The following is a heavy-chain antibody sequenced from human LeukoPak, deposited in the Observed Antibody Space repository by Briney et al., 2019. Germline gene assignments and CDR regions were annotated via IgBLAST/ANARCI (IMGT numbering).Heavy chain of an antibody. V-gene: IGHV1-46*01. CDR3: AREEDDFWSGYYKDAFDI. Sequence: GASVKVSCKASGYTFTSYYMHWVRQAPGQGLEWMGIINPSGGSTSYAQKFQGRVTMTRDTSTSTVYMELSSLRSEDTAVYYCAREEDDFWSGYYKDAFDIWGQGTMVTVSS. CDR1: GYTFTSYY. D-gene: IGHD3-3*01. J-gene: IGHJ3*02. CDR2: INPSGGST.